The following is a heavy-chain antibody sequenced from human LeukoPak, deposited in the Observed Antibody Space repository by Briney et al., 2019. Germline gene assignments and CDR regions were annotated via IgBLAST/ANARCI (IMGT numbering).Heavy chain of an antibody. J-gene: IGHJ3*02. D-gene: IGHD6-13*01. CDR2: IYSSGST. CDR3: ARHRAADPSDAFDI. V-gene: IGHV4-59*08. CDR1: GGSISGYY. Sequence: SETLSLTCTVSGGSISGYYWSCIRQPPGKGLEWIGYIYSSGSTYYNPSLKSRVTISVDTSKNRFSLKLSSLTVADTAVYYCARHRAADPSDAFDIWGQGTMVTVS.